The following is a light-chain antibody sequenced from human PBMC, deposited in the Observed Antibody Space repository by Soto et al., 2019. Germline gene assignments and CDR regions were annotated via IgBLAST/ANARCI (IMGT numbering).Light chain of an antibody. J-gene: IGKJ5*01. CDR3: QQYNNWPPKVT. V-gene: IGKV3-15*01. CDR2: GAS. Sequence: EIVMTQSPATLSVSPGERATLSCRASQSVSSNLAWYQQKPGQAPRLLIYGASTRATGIPARFSGSGSGTELLLTISSLQSEDFAVYYCQQYNNWPPKVTLGQGTRLEIK. CDR1: QSVSSN.